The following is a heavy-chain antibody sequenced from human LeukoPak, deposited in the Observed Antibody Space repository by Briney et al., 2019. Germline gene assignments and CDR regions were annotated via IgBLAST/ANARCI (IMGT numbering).Heavy chain of an antibody. D-gene: IGHD3-22*01. CDR1: GYTFTGYY. J-gene: IGHJ5*02. Sequence: ASVKVSCKASGYTFTGYYMHWVRQAPGQGLEWMGWISAYNGNTSYAQKLQGRVTMTTDTSTSTAYMELRSLRSDGTAVYYCARVEATMIVETDNWFDPWGQGTLVTVSS. V-gene: IGHV1-18*04. CDR3: ARVEATMIVETDNWFDP. CDR2: ISAYNGNT.